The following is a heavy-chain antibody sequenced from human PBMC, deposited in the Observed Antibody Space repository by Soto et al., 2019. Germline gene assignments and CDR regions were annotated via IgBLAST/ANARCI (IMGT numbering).Heavy chain of an antibody. CDR3: AHRRDTAAGTYFDY. CDR1: GFSLSTSGVG. D-gene: IGHD6-13*01. Sequence: SGPTLVNPTQTLTLTCTFSGFSLSTSGVGVGWIRQPPGKALEWLALIYWDDDKRYSPSLKSRLTITKDTSKTQVVLTMTNMDPVDTATYYCAHRRDTAAGTYFDYRGQGTLVTVSS. V-gene: IGHV2-5*02. J-gene: IGHJ4*02. CDR2: IYWDDDK.